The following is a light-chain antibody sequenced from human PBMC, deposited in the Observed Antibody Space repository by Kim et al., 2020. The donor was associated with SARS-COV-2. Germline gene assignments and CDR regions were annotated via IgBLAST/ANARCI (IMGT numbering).Light chain of an antibody. CDR3: TSYTSSNDWV. V-gene: IGLV2-14*04. Sequence: QSFTISCTGTSSDVGGYNYVSWYQQHPGNAPKLMIYGVSKRPSGISNRFSGSKSGNTASLTISGLQAEDEADYYCTSYTSSNDWVFGGGTQLTVL. CDR2: GVS. CDR1: SSDVGGYNY. J-gene: IGLJ3*02.